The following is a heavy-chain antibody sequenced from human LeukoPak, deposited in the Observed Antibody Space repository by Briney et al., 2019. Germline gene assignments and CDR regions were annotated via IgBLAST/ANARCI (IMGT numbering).Heavy chain of an antibody. Sequence: ASVKVSCKASGYTFTSYGISWVRQAPGQGLEWMGWISAYNGNTNYAQKLQGRVTMTTDTSTSTAYMELRSLRSDDTAVYYCARAQYYDSSGYQGWFDPWGQGTLATVSS. CDR2: ISAYNGNT. D-gene: IGHD3-22*01. CDR3: ARAQYYDSSGYQGWFDP. V-gene: IGHV1-18*01. J-gene: IGHJ5*02. CDR1: GYTFTSYG.